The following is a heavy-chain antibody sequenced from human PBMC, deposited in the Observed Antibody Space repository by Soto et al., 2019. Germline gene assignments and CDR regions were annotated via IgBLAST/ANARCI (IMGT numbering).Heavy chain of an antibody. J-gene: IGHJ4*02. D-gene: IGHD2-15*01. Sequence: GGSLRLSCAASGFTLSDHFMEWVRQAPGKGLEWVGRTKHKAASYTTDYAASVNGRFTISRDDSKNSLYLQMNSLKTEVTASYYSVTRNFSRWFNWGLRPLVAVSS. CDR1: GFTLSDHF. CDR3: VTRNFSRWFN. CDR2: TKHKAASYTT. V-gene: IGHV3-72*01.